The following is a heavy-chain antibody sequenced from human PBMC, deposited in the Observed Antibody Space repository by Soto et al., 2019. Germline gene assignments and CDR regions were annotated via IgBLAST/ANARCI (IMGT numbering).Heavy chain of an antibody. CDR3: ATDHPRITIFGVVIIRDAFDI. D-gene: IGHD3-3*01. Sequence: GASVKVSCKVSGYTLTELSMHWVRQAPGKGLEWMGGFDPEDGETIYAQKFQGRVTMTEDTSTDTAYMELSSLRSEDTAVYYCATDHPRITIFGVVIIRDAFDIWGQGTMVTVPS. V-gene: IGHV1-24*01. CDR2: FDPEDGET. J-gene: IGHJ3*02. CDR1: GYTLTELS.